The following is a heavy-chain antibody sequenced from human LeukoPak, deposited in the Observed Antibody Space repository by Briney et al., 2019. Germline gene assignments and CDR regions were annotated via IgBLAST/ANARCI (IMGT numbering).Heavy chain of an antibody. V-gene: IGHV5-51*01. J-gene: IGHJ4*02. CDR3: AGPPGGYCSGGSCYSEYYFDY. D-gene: IGHD2-15*01. CDR2: IYPGDSDT. Sequence: GESLKISFKGSGYSFTSYWIGWVRQMPGKGLEWMGIIYPGDSDTRYSPSFQGQVTISADKSISTAYLQWSSLKASDTAMYYCAGPPGGYCSGGSCYSEYYFDYWGQGTLVTVSS. CDR1: GYSFTSYW.